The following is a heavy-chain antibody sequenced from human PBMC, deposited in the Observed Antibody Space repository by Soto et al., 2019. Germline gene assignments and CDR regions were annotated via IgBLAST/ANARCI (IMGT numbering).Heavy chain of an antibody. CDR1: GFTFSSYS. Sequence: GVSLRLSCAASGFTFSSYSMNWFRQGPGKGLEWVSSISGSSSYIYYADSVKGRFTISTDNAKNSLYLQMNSLRAEDTAVYYSARNAATITLISFDPWGQETLVTVPS. J-gene: IGHJ5*02. CDR2: ISGSSSYI. CDR3: ARNAATITLISFDP. D-gene: IGHD5-12*01. V-gene: IGHV3-21*01.